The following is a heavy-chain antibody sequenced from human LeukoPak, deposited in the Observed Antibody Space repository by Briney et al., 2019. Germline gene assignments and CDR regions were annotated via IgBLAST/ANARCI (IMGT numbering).Heavy chain of an antibody. V-gene: IGHV5-51*01. CDR3: ANIEDV. D-gene: IGHD2-15*01. Sequence: GESLKISCKGSGYSFTRNWIGWVRQMPGKGLEWMAIIYPGDSDTRYSPSFQGQVTISADKSINTAYLQWNSLRAEDTAVYYCANIEDVWGKGTTVTVSS. CDR1: GYSFTRNW. J-gene: IGHJ6*04. CDR2: IYPGDSDT.